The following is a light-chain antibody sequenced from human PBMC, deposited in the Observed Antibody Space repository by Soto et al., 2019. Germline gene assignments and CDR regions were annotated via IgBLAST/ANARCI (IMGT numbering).Light chain of an antibody. Sequence: QAVLTQAASVSGSPGQSVTISCTGPRSDIGDSNFISWYQHSPGKAPRLLIYEVNNRPSGVSKRFSGSKAGNTASLTISGLLDDDEADYFCASFRSATILLFGSGPKVTV. CDR1: RSDIGDSNF. CDR3: ASFRSATILL. CDR2: EVN. J-gene: IGLJ1*01. V-gene: IGLV2-14*01.